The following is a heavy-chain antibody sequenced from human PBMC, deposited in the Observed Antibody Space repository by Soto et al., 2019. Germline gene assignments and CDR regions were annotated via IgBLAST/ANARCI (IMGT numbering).Heavy chain of an antibody. J-gene: IGHJ6*02. CDR3: TRDARIMITFGGAYMDV. CDR2: IRSKAYGGTT. D-gene: IGHD3-16*01. V-gene: IGHV3-49*03. CDR1: GFTFGDYA. Sequence: GGSLRLSCTASGFTFGDYAMSWFRQAPGKGLEWVGFIRSKAYGGTTEYAASVKGRFTISRDDSKSIAYLQMNSLKTEDTAVYYCTRDARIMITFGGAYMDVWGQGTTVTVSS.